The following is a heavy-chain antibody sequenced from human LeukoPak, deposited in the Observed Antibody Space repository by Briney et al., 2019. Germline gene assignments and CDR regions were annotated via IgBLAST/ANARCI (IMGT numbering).Heavy chain of an antibody. CDR2: ISNDGNWI. V-gene: IGHV3-21*01. CDR3: ARGRSPTLGYFDL. J-gene: IGHJ2*01. Sequence: GGSLRLSCAASGFMFSVYSMNWVRQAPGKGLEWVSSISNDGNWIYYADSVKGRFTISRDNAKNSLYLQMSSLRAEDTAVYYCARGRSPTLGYFDLWGRGTLVTVSS. CDR1: GFMFSVYS. D-gene: IGHD1-26*01.